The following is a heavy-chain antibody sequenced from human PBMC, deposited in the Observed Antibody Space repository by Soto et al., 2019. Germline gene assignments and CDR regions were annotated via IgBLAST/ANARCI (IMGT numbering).Heavy chain of an antibody. CDR1: GGSISSGGYY. D-gene: IGHD3-22*01. CDR3: ARDLNDDSSGYYLPFDI. CDR2: IYYSGST. Sequence: SETLSLTCTVSGGSISSGGYYWSWIRQHPGKGLEWIGYIYYSGSTYYNPSLKSRVTISVDTSKNQFSLKLSSVTAADTAVYYCARDLNDDSSGYYLPFDIWGQGTMVTVSS. V-gene: IGHV4-31*03. J-gene: IGHJ3*02.